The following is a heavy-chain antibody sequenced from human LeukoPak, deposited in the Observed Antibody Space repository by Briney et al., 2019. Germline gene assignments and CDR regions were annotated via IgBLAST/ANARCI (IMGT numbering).Heavy chain of an antibody. CDR1: GYSSTSYW. CDR3: ARLQHGDYTGIDY. V-gene: IGHV5-51*01. CDR2: IYPGDSDT. D-gene: IGHD4-17*01. Sequence: GESLKISCEGPGYSSTSYWIGWLRQMPGKGLEWMGIIYPGDSDTRYSPSFQGQVTISADKSISAAYLQWSSLKASDTAMYYCARLQHGDYTGIDYWGQGTLVTVSS. J-gene: IGHJ4*02.